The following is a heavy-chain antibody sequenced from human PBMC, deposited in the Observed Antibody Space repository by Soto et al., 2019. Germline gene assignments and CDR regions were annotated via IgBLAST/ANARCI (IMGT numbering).Heavy chain of an antibody. V-gene: IGHV3-43D*04. D-gene: IGHD3-3*01. Sequence: GGSLRPSCPASRFTFDEYAMHWVRQPPGKWLEWLSRSSGDRSNRDYAASMQDRHTSARDNSKYSLYLEMNKLRPEDTALYYCAKDISRGPTKNYDFWGGSDYWGQGXLVTVYS. J-gene: IGHJ4*02. CDR2: SSGDRSNR. CDR3: AKDISRGPTKNYDFWGGSDY. CDR1: RFTFDEYA.